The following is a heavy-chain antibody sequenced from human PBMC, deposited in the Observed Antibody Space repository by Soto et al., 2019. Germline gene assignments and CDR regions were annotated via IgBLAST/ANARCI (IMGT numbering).Heavy chain of an antibody. CDR1: GGSISSGGYY. CDR3: AGNDSSGYLFGY. D-gene: IGHD3-22*01. V-gene: IGHV4-31*03. CDR2: IYYSGST. Sequence: SETLSLTCTVPGGSISSGGYYWSWIRQHPGKGLEWIGYIYYSGSTYYNPSLKSRVTISVDTSKNQFSLKLSSVTAADTAVYYCAGNDSSGYLFGYWGQGTLVTVSS. J-gene: IGHJ4*02.